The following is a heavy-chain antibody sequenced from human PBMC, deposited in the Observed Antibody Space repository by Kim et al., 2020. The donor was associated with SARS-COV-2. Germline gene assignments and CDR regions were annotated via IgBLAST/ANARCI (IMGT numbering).Heavy chain of an antibody. D-gene: IGHD3-9*01. CDR3: ARDWHWFMDY. J-gene: IGHJ4*02. CDR1: GFTFIDYG. V-gene: IGHV3-33*01. CDR2: IWSDGTNK. Sequence: GGSLRLSCATSGFTFIDYGMHWVRQAPGMGLQWVAIIWSDGTNKYYADSVKGRFTVSKDNSKNTLYLEMNSLRAEDTAVYYCARDWHWFMDYWGQGTLVTVSS.